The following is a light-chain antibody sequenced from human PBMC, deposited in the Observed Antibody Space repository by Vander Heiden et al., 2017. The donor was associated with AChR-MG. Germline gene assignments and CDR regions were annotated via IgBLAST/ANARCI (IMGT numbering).Light chain of an antibody. V-gene: IGKV1-5*03. CDR2: MAS. J-gene: IGKJ4*01. CDR1: QSISSW. CDR3: QQYNSSPLT. Sequence: DIQMTQSPSTLSASVGDRVTITCRASQSISSWLAWYQRKPGKAPNLLIYMASSLESGVPSRFSGSGSGTEFTLTISSLQPDDFATYYCQQYNSSPLTFGGGTKVEIK.